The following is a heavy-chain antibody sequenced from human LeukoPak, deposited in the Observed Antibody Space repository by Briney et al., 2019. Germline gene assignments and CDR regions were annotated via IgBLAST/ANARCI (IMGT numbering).Heavy chain of an antibody. CDR3: ATKGSGVVIPGLLGWSGYSSVYAFDI. D-gene: IGHD3-3*01. CDR2: FDPEDGET. J-gene: IGHJ3*02. CDR1: GYTLTELS. V-gene: IGHV1-24*01. Sequence: ASVKVSCKVSGYTLTELSMHWVRQAPGKGLEWMGGFDPEDGETIYAQKFQGRVTMTEDTSTDAAYMELSSLRSEDTAVYYCATKGSGVVIPGLLGWSGYSSVYAFDIWGQGTMVTVSS.